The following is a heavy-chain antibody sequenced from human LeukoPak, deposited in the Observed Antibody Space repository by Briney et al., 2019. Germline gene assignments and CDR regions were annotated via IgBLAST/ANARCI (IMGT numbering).Heavy chain of an antibody. CDR2: IKQDGSEK. J-gene: IGHJ4*02. CDR1: GFTFSSYW. D-gene: IGHD1-26*01. CDR3: ARDSPIPYHAIVGARVGFDY. V-gene: IGHV3-7*01. Sequence: PGGSLRLSCAASGFTFSSYWMSWVRQAPGKGLEWVANIKQDGSEKYYVDSVKGRFTISRDNAKNSLYLQMNSLRAEDTAVYYCARDSPIPYHAIVGARVGFDYWGQGTLVTVSS.